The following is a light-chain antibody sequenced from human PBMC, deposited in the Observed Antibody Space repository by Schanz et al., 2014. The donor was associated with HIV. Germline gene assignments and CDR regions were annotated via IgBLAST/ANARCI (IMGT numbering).Light chain of an antibody. Sequence: QSVLTQPPSVSGAPGQTVTISCTGSSSNIGAGYDVHWYQQLPGTAPKLLIYGNSNRPSGISNRFSGSKSGNTASLTISGLQAEDEAEYYCGSYKSASFPWVFGGGTKLTVL. V-gene: IGLV1-40*01. J-gene: IGLJ3*02. CDR3: GSYKSASFPWV. CDR2: GNS. CDR1: SSNIGAGYD.